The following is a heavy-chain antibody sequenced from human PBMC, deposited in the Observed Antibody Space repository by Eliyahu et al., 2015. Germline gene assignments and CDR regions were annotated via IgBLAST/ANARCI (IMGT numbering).Heavy chain of an antibody. CDR2: ISSSGGTK. J-gene: IGHJ4*02. CDR3: ARPYSSGW. V-gene: IGHV3-48*03. D-gene: IGHD6-19*01. Sequence: EVQLVESGGDLVQPGGSLRLSCAGSGFTFSSYEMNWVRQAPGKGLEWVSYISSSGGTKYYADSVKGRFTISRDNAKNSLYLEMNSLRAEDTAIYYCARPYSSGWWGLGTLVTVSS. CDR1: GFTFSSYE.